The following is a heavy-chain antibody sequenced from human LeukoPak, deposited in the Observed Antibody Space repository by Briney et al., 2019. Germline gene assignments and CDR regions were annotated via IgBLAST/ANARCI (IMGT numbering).Heavy chain of an antibody. CDR3: AREGLTSTPNNAFDI. V-gene: IGHV3-33*01. D-gene: IGHD4-23*01. J-gene: IGHJ3*02. Sequence: PGGSLRLSCAASGFTFSSYGMHWVRQAPGKGLEWVAVIWSDENKKFYADSVKGRFTISRDNFKSTLYLQMDSLRVKDTAVYYCAREGLTSTPNNAFDIWGQGSVVTVSS. CDR2: IWSDENKK. CDR1: GFTFSSYG.